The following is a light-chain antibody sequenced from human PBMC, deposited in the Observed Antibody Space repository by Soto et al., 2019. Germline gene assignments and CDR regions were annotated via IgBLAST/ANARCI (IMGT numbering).Light chain of an antibody. Sequence: QSALTQPASVSGSPGQSITISCTGTSSDVGGYNFVSWYQHHPGKAPKLIIYDVSYRPSGVSHRFSGSKSGNTASLTISGLQAEDEADYYCTSYSSSSTLPYVFGTGTKLTVL. CDR2: DVS. CDR1: SSDVGGYNF. V-gene: IGLV2-14*03. J-gene: IGLJ1*01. CDR3: TSYSSSSTLPYV.